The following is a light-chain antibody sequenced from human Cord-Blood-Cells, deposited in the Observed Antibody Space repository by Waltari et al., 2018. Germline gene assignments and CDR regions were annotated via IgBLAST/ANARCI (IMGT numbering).Light chain of an antibody. CDR3: SSYTSSSTVV. CDR1: SSAVGVYNY. CDR2: EVS. J-gene: IGLJ2*01. Sequence: PGQSVTISCPGTSSAVGVYNYVSWYQQHPGKAPELMIYEVSNRPSGVSSRVSGSMSGNSASLTISGLHAEDEADYDCSSYTSSSTVVFGGGTKLTVL. V-gene: IGLV2-14*01.